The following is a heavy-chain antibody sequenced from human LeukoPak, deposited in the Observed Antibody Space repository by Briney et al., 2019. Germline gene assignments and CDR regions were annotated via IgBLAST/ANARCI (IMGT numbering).Heavy chain of an antibody. CDR3: SRRDYRAWFDP. V-gene: IGHV4-39*01. CDR1: AGSISASSHY. CDR2: VYYTGSI. D-gene: IGHD2-21*01. J-gene: IGHJ5*02. Sequence: SETLSLTRSVSAGSISASSHYWAWVRQPPGKGLEGIGSVYYTGSIRYNTSLKSRVTISVDMSKNDLFLTLSSVTAADTAFYYCSRRDYRAWFDPWGQGILVTVSP.